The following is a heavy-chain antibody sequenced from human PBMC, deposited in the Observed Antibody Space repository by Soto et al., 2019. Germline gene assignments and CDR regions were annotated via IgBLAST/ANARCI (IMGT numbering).Heavy chain of an antibody. J-gene: IGHJ4*02. CDR1: GGSFSDYI. D-gene: IGHD1-26*01. CDR3: ARGLISGSHYSGGWYYFDS. CDR2: INHSGSA. V-gene: IGHV4-34*01. Sequence: QVQLQQSGAGLLKPSETLSLTCEVYGGSFSDYIWTWIRQTPGKGLQWIGQINHSGSANYNPSLKSRVTISVHTSSSQFSLELSSVTAADTAVYYCARGLISGSHYSGGWYYFDSWGQGTQVTVSS.